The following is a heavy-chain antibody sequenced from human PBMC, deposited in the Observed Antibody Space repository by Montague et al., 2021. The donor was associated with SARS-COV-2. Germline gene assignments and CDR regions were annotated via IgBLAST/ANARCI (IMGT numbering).Heavy chain of an antibody. Sequence: SETLSLTCAVYGGSFSGYCWSWIRQSPGKGLEWIGEINHSGDTNYNPPLKSRVTISVDTSENQFSLKLRSVTAADMAVYYCARGVLGENRYASGWFLTHHYNSLDVRGQGTTVTVSS. D-gene: IGHD6-19*01. CDR3: ARGVLGENRYASGWFLTHHYNSLDV. CDR2: INHSGDT. CDR1: GGSFSGYC. V-gene: IGHV4-34*01. J-gene: IGHJ6*02.